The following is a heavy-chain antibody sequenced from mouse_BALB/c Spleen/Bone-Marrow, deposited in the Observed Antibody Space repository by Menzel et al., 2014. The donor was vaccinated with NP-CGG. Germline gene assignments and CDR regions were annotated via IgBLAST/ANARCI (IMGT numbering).Heavy chain of an antibody. Sequence: DVKLQESGPELVKPGASMKISCKASGYSFTCYTMNWVKQSHGKNIEWIGLINPYNGGINYNQKFNDNATSTVDRSSSREYIELRSLASEDSAVCYCARLLLYYYAMVYWGQGTPGTISS. D-gene: IGHD1-1*01. CDR2: INPYNGGI. J-gene: IGHJ4*01. CDR3: ARLLLYYYAMVY. V-gene: IGHV1-25*01. CDR1: GYSFTCYT.